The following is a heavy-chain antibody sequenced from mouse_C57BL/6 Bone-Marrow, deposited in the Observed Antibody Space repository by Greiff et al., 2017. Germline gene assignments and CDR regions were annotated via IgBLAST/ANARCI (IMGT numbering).Heavy chain of an antibody. J-gene: IGHJ1*03. Sequence: QVQLQQPGAELVKPGASVKVSCKASGYTFTSYWMHWVKQRPGQGLEWIGRIHPSDSDPNYTQKFKGKATLTVDKSSSTAYMQLSSLTSEDAAVYYCAIDYYGPRCWYFDVWGTGTTVTVSA. D-gene: IGHD1-2*01. CDR1: GYTFTSYW. V-gene: IGHV1-74*01. CDR2: IHPSDSDP. CDR3: AIDYYGPRCWYFDV.